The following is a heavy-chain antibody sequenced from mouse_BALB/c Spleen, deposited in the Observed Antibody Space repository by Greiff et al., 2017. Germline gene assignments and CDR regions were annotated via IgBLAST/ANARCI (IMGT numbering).Heavy chain of an antibody. V-gene: IGHV1S22*01. CDR3: TRDGAMDY. J-gene: IGHJ4*01. CDR2: IYPGSGST. CDR1: GYTFTSYW. Sequence: LQQPGSELVRPGASVKLSCKASGYTFTSYWMHWVKQRHGQGLEWIGNIYPGSGSTNYDEKFKSKGTLTVDTSSSTAYMHLSSLTSEDSAVYYCTRDGAMDYWGQGTSVTVSS.